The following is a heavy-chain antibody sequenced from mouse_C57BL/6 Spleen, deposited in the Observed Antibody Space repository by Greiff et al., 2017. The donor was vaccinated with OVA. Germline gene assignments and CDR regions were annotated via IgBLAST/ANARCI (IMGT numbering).Heavy chain of an antibody. D-gene: IGHD1-1*01. CDR2: INPSSGYT. Sequence: VNVVESGAELAKPGASVKLSCKASGYTFTSYWMHWVKQRPGQGLEWIGYINPSSGYTTYNQKFKDKATLTADKSASTAYMQLSSLTYEDSAVYYCAREGVITGAMDYWGQGTSVTVSS. V-gene: IGHV1-7*01. CDR3: AREGVITGAMDY. J-gene: IGHJ4*01. CDR1: GYTFTSYW.